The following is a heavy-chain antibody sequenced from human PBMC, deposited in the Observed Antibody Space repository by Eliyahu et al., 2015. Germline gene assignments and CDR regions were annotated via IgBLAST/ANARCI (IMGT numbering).Heavy chain of an antibody. D-gene: IGHD4-11*01. CDR2: IYNSGLT. CDR1: GFTVSSXY. CDR3: AREHYSFNSY. Sequence: EVQLVESGGGLIXPGGSLXXXCAASGFTVSSXYMSWVRQAPGKGLEWVSVIYNSGLTYYADSVKGRFTISRDNSKNAVYLQMNSLRAEDTAMYFCAREHYSFNSYWGQGTLVTVSS. J-gene: IGHJ4*02. V-gene: IGHV3-53*01.